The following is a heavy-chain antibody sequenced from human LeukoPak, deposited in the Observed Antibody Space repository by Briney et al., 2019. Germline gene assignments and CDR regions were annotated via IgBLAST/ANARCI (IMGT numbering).Heavy chain of an antibody. Sequence: SETLSLTCAVYGGSFSSYYWGWIRQPPGKGLEWIGSIYYSGSTYYNPSLKSRVTISVDTSKNQFSLKLSSVTAADTAVYYCARSDYSLVLIDYWGQGTLVTVSS. V-gene: IGHV4-39*01. D-gene: IGHD4-11*01. J-gene: IGHJ4*02. CDR1: GGSFSSYY. CDR3: ARSDYSLVLIDY. CDR2: IYYSGST.